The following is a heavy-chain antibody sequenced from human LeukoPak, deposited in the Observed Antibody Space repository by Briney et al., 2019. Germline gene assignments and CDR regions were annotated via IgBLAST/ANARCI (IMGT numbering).Heavy chain of an antibody. J-gene: IGHJ4*02. V-gene: IGHV4-34*01. CDR1: GESFSGHY. CDR3: ARGHIVVGPSALFRRLGVYYFDY. D-gene: IGHD2-2*01. Sequence: SETLSLTCAVYGESFSGHYWSWIRQPPGEGLEWIGEITHSGSTNYNPSLKSRVSISVDTSKNQFSLKMRSVTAADTAVYYCARGHIVVGPSALFRRLGVYYFDYWGQGTLVSVSS. CDR2: ITHSGST.